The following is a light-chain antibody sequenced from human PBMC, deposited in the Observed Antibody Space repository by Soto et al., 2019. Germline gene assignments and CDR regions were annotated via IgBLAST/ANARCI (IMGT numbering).Light chain of an antibody. CDR1: SSDIGAHNY. CDR3: SSYTSSITVI. CDR2: DVS. V-gene: IGLV2-14*03. J-gene: IGLJ2*01. Sequence: QSALTQPASVSESPGQSITISCTGTSSDIGAHNYVSWYQHHPGKAPKLMIYDVSSRPSGISNRFSGSKSGNTASLTISGLQAEDEADYYCSSYTSSITVIFGGGTKLTVL.